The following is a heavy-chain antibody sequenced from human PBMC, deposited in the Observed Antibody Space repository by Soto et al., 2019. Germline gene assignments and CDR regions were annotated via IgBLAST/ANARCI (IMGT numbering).Heavy chain of an antibody. Sequence: PGGSLRLSCAASGFTFSNYAMGWVRQAPGTGLEWISSISASGSNTYCADSMKGRFTISRDNSKDTLYLQMNSLRAEDTAVYYCARSYYDSSASYASYGMDVWGQGTTVTVSS. CDR1: GFTFSNYA. V-gene: IGHV3-23*01. CDR2: ISASGSNT. J-gene: IGHJ6*02. CDR3: ARSYYDSSASYASYGMDV. D-gene: IGHD3-22*01.